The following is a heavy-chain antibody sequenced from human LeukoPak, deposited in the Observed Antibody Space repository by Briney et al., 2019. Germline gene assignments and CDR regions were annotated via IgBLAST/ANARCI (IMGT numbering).Heavy chain of an antibody. V-gene: IGHV3-30*04. CDR2: ISYDGSNK. CDR3: ARDNEEIVVVPSAIGY. CDR1: RFTFSSYA. Sequence: PGVSLRLSCAASRFTFSSYAMHWVRQAPGKGLEWVAVISYDGSNKYYADSVKGRFTIHRDNPKNTLYLQMNSLRAEDTAVYYCARDNEEIVVVPSAIGYWGQGTLVNVST. D-gene: IGHD2-2*01. J-gene: IGHJ4*02.